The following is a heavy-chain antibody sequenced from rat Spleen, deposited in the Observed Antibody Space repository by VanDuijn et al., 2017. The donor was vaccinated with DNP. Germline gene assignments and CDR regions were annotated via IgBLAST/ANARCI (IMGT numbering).Heavy chain of an antibody. CDR1: GFSLTSNG. J-gene: IGHJ4*01. Sequence: VQLVESGPGLMQPSETLSLTCTVSGFSLTSNGVGWVRQPLGKGLVWMGTIWAGGSTNYNSAVQSRLSISRDTSKSQVFLKMNSLQPEDTGTYYCARYYGYNYYAMDAWGQGTSVTVSS. D-gene: IGHD1-9*01. CDR2: IWAGGST. V-gene: IGHV2-72*01. CDR3: ARYYGYNYYAMDA.